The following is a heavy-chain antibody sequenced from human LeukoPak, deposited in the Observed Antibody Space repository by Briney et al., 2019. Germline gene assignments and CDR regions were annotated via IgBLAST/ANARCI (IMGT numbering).Heavy chain of an antibody. Sequence: GGSLRLSCAASGFTFSSYSMNWVRQAPGKGLEWVSYISSSSSTIYYADSVKGRFTISRDSAKNSLYLQMNSLRAEDTAVYYCARDPLGGSSSGWFDPWGQGTLVTVSS. J-gene: IGHJ5*02. CDR2: ISSSSSTI. CDR3: ARDPLGGSSSGWFDP. CDR1: GFTFSSYS. D-gene: IGHD6-6*01. V-gene: IGHV3-48*01.